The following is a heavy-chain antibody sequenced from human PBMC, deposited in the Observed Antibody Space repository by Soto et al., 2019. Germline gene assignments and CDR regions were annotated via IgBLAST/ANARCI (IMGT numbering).Heavy chain of an antibody. CDR1: GYTFTSYY. J-gene: IGHJ6*02. CDR2: INPSGGST. CDR3: ARDEGITIFGVVPPSYYYGMDV. Sequence: ASVKVSCKSSGYTFTSYYMHWVRQAPGQGLEWMGIINPSGGSTSYAQKFQGRVTMTRDTSTSTVYMELSSLRSEDTAVYYCARDEGITIFGVVPPSYYYGMDVWGQGTTVTVSS. V-gene: IGHV1-46*01. D-gene: IGHD3-3*01.